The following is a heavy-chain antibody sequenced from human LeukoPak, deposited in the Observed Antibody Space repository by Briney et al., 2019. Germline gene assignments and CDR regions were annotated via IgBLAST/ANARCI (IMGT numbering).Heavy chain of an antibody. J-gene: IGHJ4*02. Sequence: GGSLRLSCTASGFTFSGYAMHWVRQAPGRGLEWVAVISYDGSNKYYADSVKGRFTISRDNSKNTLYLQMNSLRAEDTAVYYCARGSILAVAGELDYWGQGTLVTVSS. CDR3: ARGSILAVAGELDY. D-gene: IGHD6-19*01. CDR2: ISYDGSNK. V-gene: IGHV3-30-3*01. CDR1: GFTFSGYA.